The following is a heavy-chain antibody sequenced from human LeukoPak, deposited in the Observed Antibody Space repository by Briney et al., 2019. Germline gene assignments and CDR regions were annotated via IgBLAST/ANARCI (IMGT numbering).Heavy chain of an antibody. CDR2: IIPIFGTA. CDR1: GGTFSSYA. Sequence: SVKVSCKASGGTFSSYAISWVRQAPGQGLEWMGGIIPIFGTANYAQKFPGRVTITADESTSTAYMELSSLRSEDTAVYYCASPRLAYCGGDCYPYAFDIWGQGTMVTVSS. D-gene: IGHD2-21*02. CDR3: ASPRLAYCGGDCYPYAFDI. V-gene: IGHV1-69*13. J-gene: IGHJ3*02.